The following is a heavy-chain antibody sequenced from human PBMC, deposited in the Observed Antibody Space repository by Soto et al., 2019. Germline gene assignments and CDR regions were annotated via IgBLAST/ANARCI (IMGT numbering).Heavy chain of an antibody. V-gene: IGHV4-39*01. CDR1: GGSISSSSYY. CDR2: IYYSGST. CDR3: ARHTPALSDSDH. Sequence: SETLSLTCTVSGGSISSSSYYWVWIRQPPGKGLEWIGSIYYSGSTYYNPSLKSRVTISVDTSKNQFSLKLSSVTAADTAVYYCARHTPALSDSDHLGQGSLVTISS. D-gene: IGHD2-15*01. J-gene: IGHJ1*01.